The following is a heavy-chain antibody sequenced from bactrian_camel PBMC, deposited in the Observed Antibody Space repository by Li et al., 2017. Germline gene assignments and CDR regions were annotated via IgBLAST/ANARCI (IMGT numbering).Heavy chain of an antibody. CDR1: GYIGDCTYCRRE. D-gene: IGHD6*01. Sequence: DVQLVESGGGSVQAGGSLRFSYEVSGYIGDCTYCRREVSWYRQAPGREREFVSGIESDGRRKYASSVTGRFTMYQDYGKNMVYLQMNSLKPEDTAVYYCVPSWLVAGEYDYNFWGQGTQVTVS. J-gene: IGHJ4*01. CDR2: IESDGRR. V-gene: IGHV3S10*01. CDR3: VPSWLVAGEYDYNF.